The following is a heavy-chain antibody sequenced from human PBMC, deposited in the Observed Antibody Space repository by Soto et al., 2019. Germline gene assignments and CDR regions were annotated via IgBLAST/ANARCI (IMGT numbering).Heavy chain of an antibody. V-gene: IGHV5-51*01. CDR2: IYPGDSDT. CDR3: ARLAHDYGDYAYYYYMDV. J-gene: IGHJ6*03. D-gene: IGHD4-17*01. Sequence: GESLKISCKGSGYSFTSYWIGWVRQMPGKGLEWMGIIYPGDSDTRYSPSFQGQVTISADKSISTAYLQWSSLKASDTAMYCCARLAHDYGDYAYYYYMDVWGKGTTVTVSS. CDR1: GYSFTSYW.